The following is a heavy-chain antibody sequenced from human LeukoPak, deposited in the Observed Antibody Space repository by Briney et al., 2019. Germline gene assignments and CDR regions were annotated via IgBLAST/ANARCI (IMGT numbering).Heavy chain of an antibody. CDR3: AKVRGTYSSGYFFDY. J-gene: IGHJ4*02. Sequence: GGSLRLSCAASGFTFDNYAMHWVRQAPGKGPEWLSIISWNSGYIGYADSVKGRFTISRDNAKKSLDLQMNSLRAEDTAFYYCAKVRGTYSSGYFFDYWGQGTLITVSS. CDR1: GFTFDNYA. D-gene: IGHD6-19*01. V-gene: IGHV3-9*01. CDR2: ISWNSGYI.